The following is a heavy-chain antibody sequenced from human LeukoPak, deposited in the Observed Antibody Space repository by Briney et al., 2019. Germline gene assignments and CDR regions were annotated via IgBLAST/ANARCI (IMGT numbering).Heavy chain of an antibody. J-gene: IGHJ3*01. D-gene: IGHD3-3*01. CDR1: GYTFTSYA. CDR2: INTNTGSP. Sequence: ASVKVSCKASGYTFTSYAMNWVRQAPGQGLEWMGWINTNTGSPTYAQGFTGRFVFSLDTSVSTGYLQISSLKAEDTAVYYCARSPYYDFWSGDNCELSHWGQGTMVTVSS. V-gene: IGHV7-4-1*02. CDR3: ARSPYYDFWSGDNCELSH.